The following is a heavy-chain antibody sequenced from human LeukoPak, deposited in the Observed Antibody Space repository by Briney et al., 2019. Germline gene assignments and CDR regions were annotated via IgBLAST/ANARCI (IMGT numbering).Heavy chain of an antibody. J-gene: IGHJ3*02. Sequence: SETLSLTCTVSGGSISNTNYYWAWIRQPPGRGLEWIGSIYYTGTTFDNPSLKSRVTISVDTSKNQFSLKLSSVTAADTAVYYCAREGSGSWFHAFDIWGQGTMVTVSS. CDR3: AREGSGSWFHAFDI. D-gene: IGHD6-13*01. V-gene: IGHV4-39*07. CDR1: GGSISNTNYY. CDR2: IYYTGTT.